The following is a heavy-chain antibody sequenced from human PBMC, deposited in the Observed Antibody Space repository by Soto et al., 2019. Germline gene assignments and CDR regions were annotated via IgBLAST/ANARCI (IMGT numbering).Heavy chain of an antibody. D-gene: IGHD1-26*01. CDR2: IDPSDSYT. CDR1: GYSFTSYW. CDR3: ATTDSGSYLKYYYGMDV. V-gene: IGHV5-10-1*01. J-gene: IGHJ6*02. Sequence: GESLKLSCKGSGYSFTSYWISWVRQMPGKGLEWMGRIDPSDSYTNYSPSFQGHVTISADKSISTAYLQWSSLKASDTAMYYCATTDSGSYLKYYYGMDVWGQGTTVTVS.